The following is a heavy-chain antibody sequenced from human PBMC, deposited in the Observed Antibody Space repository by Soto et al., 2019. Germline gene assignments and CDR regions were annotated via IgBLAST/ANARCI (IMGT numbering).Heavy chain of an antibody. V-gene: IGHV1-2*04. J-gene: IGHJ6*03. D-gene: IGHD3-16*02. CDR1: GYTFTGYY. CDR3: ARDLHLGELSYFYYMDV. CDR2: INPNSGGT. Sequence: ASVKVSCKASGYTFTGYYIHWVRQAPGQGLEWMGWINPNSGGTNYAQKFQGWVTMTRDTSISTAYMELSRLRSDDTAVYYCARDLHLGELSYFYYMDVWGKGTTVNVSS.